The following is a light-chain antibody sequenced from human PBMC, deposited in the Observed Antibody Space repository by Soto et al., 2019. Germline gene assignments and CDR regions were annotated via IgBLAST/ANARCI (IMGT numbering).Light chain of an antibody. Sequence: EIVLTQSPGTLSLSPGERATLSCRASQSVSNTYLAWYQQKPGQAPRLLIYDASSRATGIPDRFSGSGSGTDFTLTISRLEPEDFAAYYCQQYNNWPLTFGGGTKVEIK. CDR2: DAS. CDR3: QQYNNWPLT. CDR1: QSVSNTY. J-gene: IGKJ4*01. V-gene: IGKV3-20*01.